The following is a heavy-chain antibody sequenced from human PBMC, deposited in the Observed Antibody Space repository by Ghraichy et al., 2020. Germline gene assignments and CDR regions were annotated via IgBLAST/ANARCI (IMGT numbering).Heavy chain of an antibody. Sequence: GGSLRLSCVASGFTFSSYAMSWVRQAPGKGLEWVSGFGGGGGSTYYADSVKGRFTISRDNSKNTLYLQMNSLRVEDTAIYYCARDRGGYSSGWYRDYWGQGTLVTVSS. V-gene: IGHV3-23*01. CDR1: GFTFSSYA. CDR2: FGGGGGST. D-gene: IGHD6-19*01. J-gene: IGHJ4*02. CDR3: ARDRGGYSSGWYRDY.